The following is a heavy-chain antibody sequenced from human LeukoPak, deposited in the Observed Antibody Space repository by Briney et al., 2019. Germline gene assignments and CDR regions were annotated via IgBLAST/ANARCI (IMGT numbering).Heavy chain of an antibody. CDR3: ARVSSSGWDYYYYYYMDV. D-gene: IGHD6-19*01. CDR2: ISSSSSHK. Sequence: GGSLRLSCAASGFSFSDYSFNWVRQSPGKGLQWVSSISSSSSHKFRYYSDSVKGRCTISRDNAKNSLYLQMNSLRADDTAVYYCARVSSSGWDYYYYYYMDVWGKGTTVTVSS. V-gene: IGHV3-21*01. J-gene: IGHJ6*03. CDR1: GFSFSDYS.